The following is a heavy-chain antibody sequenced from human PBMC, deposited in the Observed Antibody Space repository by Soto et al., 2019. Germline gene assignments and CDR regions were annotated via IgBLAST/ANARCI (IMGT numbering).Heavy chain of an antibody. CDR1: GFTFSSYA. CDR3: AKPWFGELLKPVAFDI. J-gene: IGHJ3*02. CDR2: ISGSGGST. Sequence: QPGGSLRLSCAASGFTFSSYAMSWVRQAPGKGLEWVSAISGSGGSTYYADSVKGRFTISRDNSKNTLYLQMNSLRAEDTAVYYCAKPWFGELLKPVAFDIWGQGTMVTVSS. D-gene: IGHD3-10*01. V-gene: IGHV3-23*01.